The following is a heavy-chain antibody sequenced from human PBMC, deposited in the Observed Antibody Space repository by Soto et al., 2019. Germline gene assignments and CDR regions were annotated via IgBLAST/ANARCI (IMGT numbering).Heavy chain of an antibody. V-gene: IGHV1-46*03. CDR3: ARDQEEKLYYYYGMDV. J-gene: IGHJ6*02. CDR1: GYTFTSYY. Sequence: ASVKVSCKASGYTFTSYYMHWVRQAPGQGLEWMGIINPSGGSTSYAQKFQGRVTMTRDTSTSTVYMELSSLRSEDTAVYYCARDQEEKLYYYYGMDVWGQGTTVTVSS. CDR2: INPSGGST.